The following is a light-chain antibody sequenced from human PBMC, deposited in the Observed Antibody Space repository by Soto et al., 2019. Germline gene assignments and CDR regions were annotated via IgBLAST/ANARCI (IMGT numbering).Light chain of an antibody. Sequence: QSALTQPASVSGSPGQSITISCTGTSSDVGCYNYVSWYQPHPGKAPKLMIYEVSNRPSGVSNRFSGSKSGNTASLTISGLQAEDEADYYCRSYTSSSTPYVFGTGTKLTVL. V-gene: IGLV2-14*01. CDR3: RSYTSSSTPYV. J-gene: IGLJ1*01. CDR2: EVS. CDR1: SSDVGCYNY.